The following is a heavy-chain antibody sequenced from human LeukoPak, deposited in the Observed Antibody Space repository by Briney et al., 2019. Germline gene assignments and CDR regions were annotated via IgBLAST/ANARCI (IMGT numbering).Heavy chain of an antibody. D-gene: IGHD4-23*01. V-gene: IGHV4-59*08. CDR1: GGSISSYY. J-gene: IGHJ5*02. Sequence: SETLSLTCTVSGGSISSYYWSWIRQPPGKGLEWIGYISYTGNTNYNPSLKSRVTISVDTSKNQFSLKLSSVTAADTAVYFCARHRGGNSDDWFDPWGQGTLVSVSS. CDR3: ARHRGGNSDDWFDP. CDR2: ISYTGNT.